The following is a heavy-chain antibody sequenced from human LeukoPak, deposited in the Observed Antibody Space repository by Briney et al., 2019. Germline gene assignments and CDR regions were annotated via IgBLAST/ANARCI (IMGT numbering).Heavy chain of an antibody. Sequence: GGSLRLSCVASVFTFSSYAMHGVRQAPGKGLEWVAVIALDGSNALYADSVKGRLTISSGISKTRLYVEMNSLKAEDSAIYYCSRGCYGAYSRSGYYYGIDVWGQGTTVTVSS. CDR3: SRGCYGAYSRSGYYYGIDV. J-gene: IGHJ6*02. CDR2: IALDGSNA. D-gene: IGHD4-17*01. CDR1: VFTFSSYA. V-gene: IGHV3-30-3*01.